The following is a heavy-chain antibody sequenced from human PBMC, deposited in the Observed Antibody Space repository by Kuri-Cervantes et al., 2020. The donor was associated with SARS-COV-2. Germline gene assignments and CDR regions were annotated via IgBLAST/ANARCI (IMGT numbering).Heavy chain of an antibody. CDR2: IYYSGST. V-gene: IGHV4-59*03. CDR1: GDPIRSYY. D-gene: IGHD6-6*01. Sequence: SETLSLTCNVSGDPIRSYYWNWIRQPPGKGLEWIGYIYYSGSTNYNPSLKSRVTFSVDTAKNQFSLKLSSVTAADTAVYYCAARGSSSGENYYYYGMDVWGQGTTVTVSS. J-gene: IGHJ6*02. CDR3: AARGSSSGENYYYYGMDV.